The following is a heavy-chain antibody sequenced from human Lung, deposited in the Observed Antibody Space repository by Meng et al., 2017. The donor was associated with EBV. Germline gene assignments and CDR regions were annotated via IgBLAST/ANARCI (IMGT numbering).Heavy chain of an antibody. V-gene: IGHV4-4*02. J-gene: IGHJ4*02. D-gene: IGHD5-18*01. CDR3: ARAVDTGYFDY. CDR1: GGSISSSNW. CDR2: IYHSGST. Sequence: QVQLQESGPGLVKPSGPLSLTCAVSGGSISSSNWWSWVRQPPGKGLEWIGEIYHSGSTNYNPSLKSLVSISVDTSNNQFSLKLSSVTAADTAVYYCARAVDTGYFDYWGQGTLVTVSS.